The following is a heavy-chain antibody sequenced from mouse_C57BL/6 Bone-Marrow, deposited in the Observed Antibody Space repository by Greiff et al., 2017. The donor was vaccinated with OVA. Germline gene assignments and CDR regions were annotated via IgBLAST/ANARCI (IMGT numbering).Heavy chain of an antibody. CDR2: IDPSDSYT. D-gene: IGHD6-1*01. V-gene: IGHV1-59*01. J-gene: IGHJ4*01. Sequence: QVQLQQPGAELVRPGTSVKLSCKASGYTFTSYWMHWVKQRPGQGLEWIGVIDPSDSYTNYNQKFKGKATLTVSTSSSTSYMQLSSLTSEASAVYYCARQLSYAMDYWGQGTSVTVSS. CDR3: ARQLSYAMDY. CDR1: GYTFTSYW.